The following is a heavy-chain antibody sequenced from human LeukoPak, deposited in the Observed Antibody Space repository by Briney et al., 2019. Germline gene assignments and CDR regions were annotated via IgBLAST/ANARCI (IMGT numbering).Heavy chain of an antibody. CDR3: ARDPSLWFGQLLGDY. V-gene: IGHV1-18*01. CDR1: RGTFSSYA. J-gene: IGHJ4*02. Sequence: ASVKVSCKASRGTFSSYAISWVRQAPGQGLEWMGWISAYNGNTNYAQKLQGRVTMTTDTSTSTAYMELRSLRSDDTAVYYCARDPSLWFGQLLGDYWGQGTLVTVSS. D-gene: IGHD3-10*01. CDR2: ISAYNGNT.